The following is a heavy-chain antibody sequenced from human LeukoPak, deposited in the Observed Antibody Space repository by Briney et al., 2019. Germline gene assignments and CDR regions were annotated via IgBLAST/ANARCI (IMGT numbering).Heavy chain of an antibody. V-gene: IGHV4-59*01. Sequence: PSETLSLTCTVSGGSISSYYWSWIRQPPGKGLEWIGYIYYSGSTNYNPSLKSRVTISVDTSKNQFSLKLSSVTAADTAVYYCARDPLWYYDSSGSVYFDKWGQGTLVTVSS. J-gene: IGHJ4*02. CDR3: ARDPLWYYDSSGSVYFDK. D-gene: IGHD3-22*01. CDR1: GGSISSYY. CDR2: IYYSGST.